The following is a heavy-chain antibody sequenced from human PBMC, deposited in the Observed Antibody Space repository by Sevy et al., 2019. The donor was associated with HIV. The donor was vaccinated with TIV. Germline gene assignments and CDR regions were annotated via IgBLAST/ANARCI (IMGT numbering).Heavy chain of an antibody. CDR1: GGSFSGYY. CDR2: INHSGST. CDR3: ARHCSSSSCFHAFDI. D-gene: IGHD2-2*01. Sequence: SETLSLTCAVYGGSFSGYYWSWIRQPPGKGLEWVGEINHSGSTNYNPSLKSRVTISVDTSNNQFSLKLSSVTAADTAVYYCARHCSSSSCFHAFDIWGQGTMVTVSS. J-gene: IGHJ3*02. V-gene: IGHV4-34*01.